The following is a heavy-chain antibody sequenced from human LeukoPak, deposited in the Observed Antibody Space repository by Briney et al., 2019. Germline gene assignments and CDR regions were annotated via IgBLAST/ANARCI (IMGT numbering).Heavy chain of an antibody. CDR3: TRDTGTTGEVKFDP. J-gene: IGHJ5*02. V-gene: IGHV4-4*07. Sequence: SETLSLTCAVSGGSFSGYYWSWIRQPAGKGLEWIGRIYTSGSTTYNPSLKSRVTVSVDTSKSQFSLNLMSVTAADTAVYYCTRDTGTTGEVKFDPWGQGTLVTVSS. CDR2: IYTSGST. CDR1: GGSFSGYY. D-gene: IGHD4-17*01.